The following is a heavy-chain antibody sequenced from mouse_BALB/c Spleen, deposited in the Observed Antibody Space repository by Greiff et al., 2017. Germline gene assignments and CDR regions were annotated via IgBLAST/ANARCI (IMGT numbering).Heavy chain of an antibody. CDR3: TRSNYGSSSFAY. D-gene: IGHD1-1*01. CDR2: IYPSDSYT. Sequence: QVQLQQPGAELVRPGASVKLSCKASGYTFTSYWINWVKQRPGQGLEWIGNIYPSDSYTNYNQKFKDKATLTVDKSSSTAYMQLSSPTSEDSAVYYCTRSNYGSSSFAYWGQGTLVTVSA. V-gene: IGHV1-69*02. J-gene: IGHJ3*01. CDR1: GYTFTSYW.